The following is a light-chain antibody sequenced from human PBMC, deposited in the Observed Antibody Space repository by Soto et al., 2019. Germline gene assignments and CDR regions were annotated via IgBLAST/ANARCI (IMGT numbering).Light chain of an antibody. CDR2: AAS. V-gene: IGKV1-12*01. Sequence: DIQMTQSPSSVSASVGDRVTITCRASQDISSWLAWFQQKPGKAPKLLIYAASSLQIGVPSRFRDSGSATDFTLTISSLPPEDYATYYCQQGNSFPLTFGGGTKVEIK. CDR3: QQGNSFPLT. CDR1: QDISSW. J-gene: IGKJ4*01.